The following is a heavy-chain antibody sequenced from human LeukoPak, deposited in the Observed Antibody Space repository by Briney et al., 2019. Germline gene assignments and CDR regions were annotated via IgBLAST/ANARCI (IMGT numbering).Heavy chain of an antibody. J-gene: IGHJ6*02. CDR3: AKVHTAGTFYYYGMDV. Sequence: GGSLRLSCAASGFTFSSYAMSWVRQAPGKGLEWVLAISGSGGSTYYADSVKGRFTISRDNSKNTLYLQMNSLRAEDTAVYYCAKVHTAGTFYYYGMDVWGQGTTVTVSS. D-gene: IGHD6-13*01. V-gene: IGHV3-23*01. CDR1: GFTFSSYA. CDR2: ISGSGGST.